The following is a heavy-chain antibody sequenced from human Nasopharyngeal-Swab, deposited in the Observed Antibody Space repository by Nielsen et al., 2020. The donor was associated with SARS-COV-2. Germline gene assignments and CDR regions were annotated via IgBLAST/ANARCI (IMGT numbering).Heavy chain of an antibody. CDR1: GSTFSSYA. CDR2: ISGSGGST. V-gene: IGHV3-23*01. J-gene: IGHJ5*02. Sequence: GESLKISCAASGSTFSSYAMSWVRQAPGKGLEWVSSISGSGGSTYYADSVKGRFTISRDNSKNTLYLQMNSLRAEDTAVYYCAKNCSGGSCLTPWGQGTLVTVSS. CDR3: AKNCSGGSCLTP. D-gene: IGHD2-15*01.